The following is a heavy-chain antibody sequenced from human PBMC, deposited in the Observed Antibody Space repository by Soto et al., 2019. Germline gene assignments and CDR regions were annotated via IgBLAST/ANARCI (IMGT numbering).Heavy chain of an antibody. CDR2: TYYRSKWYN. V-gene: IGHV6-1*01. Sequence: SQTLSLTCAISGDSVSSNSAAWNWIRQSPSRGLEWLGRTYYRSKWYNDYAVSVKSRITINPDTSKNQFSLQLNSVTPEDTAVYYCARITYSSSSSYGYYYYGMDVWGQGTTVTVSS. D-gene: IGHD6-13*01. CDR1: GDSVSSNSAA. J-gene: IGHJ6*02. CDR3: ARITYSSSSSYGYYYYGMDV.